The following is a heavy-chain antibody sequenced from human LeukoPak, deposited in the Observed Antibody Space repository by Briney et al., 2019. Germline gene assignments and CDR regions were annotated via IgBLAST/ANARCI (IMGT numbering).Heavy chain of an antibody. J-gene: IGHJ4*02. CDR2: ISRNSTYI. CDR1: GFTFSDYI. Sequence: PGGSLRLSCAASGFTFSDYIMNWVRQAPGKGLEWVASISRNSTYIHYADSVKGRFTISRDNARNSLFLQMNSLRAEDTAIYYCARDEGYYFDSWGQGTQVSVFS. V-gene: IGHV3-21*01. CDR3: ARDEGYYFDS.